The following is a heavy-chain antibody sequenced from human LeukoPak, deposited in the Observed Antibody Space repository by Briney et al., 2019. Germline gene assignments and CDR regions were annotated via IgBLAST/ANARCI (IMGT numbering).Heavy chain of an antibody. V-gene: IGHV4-4*02. CDR2: IYHSGSA. CDR3: ARVTPDYYYYYMDV. Sequence: SGTLSLTCAVSGGSISSSNWWSWVRQPPGKGLEWIGEIYHSGSANYNPSLKSRVTISVDTSKNQFSLKLSSVTAADTAVYYCARVTPDYYYYYMDVWGKGTTVTVSS. CDR1: GGSISSSNW. J-gene: IGHJ6*03.